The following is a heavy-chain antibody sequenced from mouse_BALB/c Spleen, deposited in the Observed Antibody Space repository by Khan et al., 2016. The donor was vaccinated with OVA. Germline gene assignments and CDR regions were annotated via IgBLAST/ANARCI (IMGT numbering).Heavy chain of an antibody. CDR2: IYPGDVVT. CDR3: ARSGYDFFAY. CDR1: GYVFSSYW. V-gene: IGHV1-80*01. J-gene: IGHJ3*01. Sequence: QVRLQQSGAELVRPGSSVKISCKASGYVFSSYWMNWVKQRPGQGLEWIGQIYPGDVVTKYNGKFKGKVTLTADKSSSTAYMQISSLTSEDSAVYFCARSGYDFFAYWGQGTLVTVSA. D-gene: IGHD2-14*01.